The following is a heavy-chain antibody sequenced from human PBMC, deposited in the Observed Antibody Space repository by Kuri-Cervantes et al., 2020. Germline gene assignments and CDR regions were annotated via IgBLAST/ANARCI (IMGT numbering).Heavy chain of an antibody. CDR2: ISYDGSNK. D-gene: IGHD3-9*01. CDR1: GFTFSSYA. Sequence: GGSLRLSCAASGFTFSSYAMHWVRQAPGKGLEWVAVISYDGSNKYYADSVKGRFTISRDNSKNTLYLQMNSLIAEDTAVYYCTTKVLRYFDWLMGPGHDYYGMDVWGQGTTVTVSS. J-gene: IGHJ6*02. CDR3: TTKVLRYFDWLMGPGHDYYGMDV. V-gene: IGHV3-30-3*01.